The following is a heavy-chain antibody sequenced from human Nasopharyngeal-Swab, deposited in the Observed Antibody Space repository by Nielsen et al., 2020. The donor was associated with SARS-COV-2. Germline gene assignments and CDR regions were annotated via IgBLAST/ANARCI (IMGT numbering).Heavy chain of an antibody. CDR2: INHSGST. CDR3: ARVLRGVAARPLGFGYYYYYYMDV. D-gene: IGHD6-6*01. J-gene: IGHJ6*03. Sequence: IRQPPGKGLEWIGEINHSGSTNYNPSLKSRVTISVDTSKNQFSLKLSSVTAADTAVYYCARVLRGVAARPLGFGYYYYYYMDVWGKGATVIVSS. V-gene: IGHV4-34*01.